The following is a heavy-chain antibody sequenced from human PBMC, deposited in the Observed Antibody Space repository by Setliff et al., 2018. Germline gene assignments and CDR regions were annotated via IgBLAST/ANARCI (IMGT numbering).Heavy chain of an antibody. CDR3: AKDVSPPGTNGWHPDVLDI. CDR2: ISNDAYTI. CDR1: GFSFSDCY. D-gene: IGHD6-19*01. Sequence: GGSLRLSCAASGFSFSDCYMMWIRQAPGKGLEWVSYISNDAYTIHYADSMKGRLTISRDNSKNSVFLQMNSLRVEDTAVYYCAKDVSPPGTNGWHPDVLDIWGQGTMVTVSS. J-gene: IGHJ3*02. V-gene: IGHV3-11*01.